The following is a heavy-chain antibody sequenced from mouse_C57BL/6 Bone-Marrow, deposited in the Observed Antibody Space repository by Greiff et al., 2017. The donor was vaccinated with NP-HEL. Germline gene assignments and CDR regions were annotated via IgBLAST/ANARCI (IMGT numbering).Heavy chain of an antibody. D-gene: IGHD2-4*01. CDR2: IDPETGGT. CDR3: TTNYDYDGFAY. J-gene: IGHJ3*01. CDR1: GYTFTDYE. V-gene: IGHV1-15*01. Sequence: LEEPGAELVRPGASVTLSCKASGYTFTDYEMHWVKQTPVHGLEWIGAIDPETGGTAYNQKFKGKAILTADKSSSTAYMELRSLTSEDSAVYYCTTNYDYDGFAYWGQGTLVTVSA.